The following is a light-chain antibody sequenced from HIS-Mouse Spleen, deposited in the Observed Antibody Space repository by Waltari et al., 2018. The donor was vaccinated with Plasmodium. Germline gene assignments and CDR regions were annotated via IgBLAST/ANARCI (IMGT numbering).Light chain of an antibody. J-gene: IGKJ3*01. Sequence: EIVMPQSPATLSVSPGERATLSCRASPRVSSNLAWYQQKPGQAPRLLIYGASTRATGILARFRGRGDETEVTLTYSSLQSEDFGVYYCQQYNNWSFTFGPGTKVDIK. CDR1: PRVSSN. V-gene: IGKV3-15*01. CDR3: QQYNNWSFT. CDR2: GAS.